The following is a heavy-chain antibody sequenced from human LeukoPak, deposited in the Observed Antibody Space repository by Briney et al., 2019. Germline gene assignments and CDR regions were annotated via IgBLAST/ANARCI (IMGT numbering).Heavy chain of an antibody. Sequence: SVKVSCKASGGTFSSYAISWVRQAPGQGLEWMGGIIPIFGTANYAQKFQGRVTITADKSTSTAYMELSSLRSEDTAVYYCARALAIAARLYYFDYWGQGTLVTVSS. CDR2: IIPIFGTA. J-gene: IGHJ4*02. CDR3: ARALAIAARLYYFDY. CDR1: GGTFSSYA. V-gene: IGHV1-69*06. D-gene: IGHD6-6*01.